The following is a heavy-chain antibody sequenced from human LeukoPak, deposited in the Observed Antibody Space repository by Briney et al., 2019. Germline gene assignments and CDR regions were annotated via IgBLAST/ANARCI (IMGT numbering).Heavy chain of an antibody. Sequence: GGSLRLSCAASGFTVSSNYMSWVRQAPGKGLEWVSVIYSGGSTYYADSVKGRFTISRDNSKNTLYLQMNSLRAEDTAVYYCAGSYYRPEVDYWGQGTLVTVSS. V-gene: IGHV3-53*01. D-gene: IGHD1-26*01. CDR3: AGSYYRPEVDY. J-gene: IGHJ4*02. CDR1: GFTVSSNY. CDR2: IYSGGST.